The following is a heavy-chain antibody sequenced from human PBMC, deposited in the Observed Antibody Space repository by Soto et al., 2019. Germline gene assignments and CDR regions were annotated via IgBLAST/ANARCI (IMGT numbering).Heavy chain of an antibody. V-gene: IGHV1-24*01. D-gene: IGHD4-17*01. CDR3: ATVNTVDPKPPFHWYFDL. Sequence: ASVKVSCKVSGYTLTELSMHWVRQAPGKGLEWMGGFDPEDGETIYAQKFQGRVTMTEDTSTDTAYMELSSLRSEDTAVYYCATVNTVDPKPPFHWYFDLWGRGTLVTVS. J-gene: IGHJ2*01. CDR1: GYTLTELS. CDR2: FDPEDGET.